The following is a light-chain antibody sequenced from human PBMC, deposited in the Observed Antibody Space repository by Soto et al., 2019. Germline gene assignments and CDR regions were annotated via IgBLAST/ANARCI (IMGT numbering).Light chain of an antibody. CDR1: QSVSSSY. Sequence: EIVLTQSPGTLSLSPGDRATLSCRASQSVSSSYLAWYQQKLGQAPRLLSYGASSRATGIPDRFSGSVSGTDFTLTISRLETDDSAVYYCQQYGGSPFTFGPGTKVDIK. J-gene: IGKJ3*01. V-gene: IGKV3-20*01. CDR2: GAS. CDR3: QQYGGSPFT.